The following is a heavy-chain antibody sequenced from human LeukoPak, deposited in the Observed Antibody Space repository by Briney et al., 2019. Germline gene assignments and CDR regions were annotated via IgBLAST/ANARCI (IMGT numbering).Heavy chain of an antibody. CDR2: ISNSGST. CDR1: GGAITSSY. CDR3: ARDKHIRYCSGGGRCYPYYFDS. J-gene: IGHJ4*01. Sequence: PSETLSLTCTVSGGAITSSYWSWVRQPPGKGLEYIGHISNSGSTNYNPSLKSRVRISVATSKNQLSVNLTSVTVADTAAYYFARDKHIRYCSGGGRCYPYYFDSWGQGNLVTVSS. V-gene: IGHV4-59*01. D-gene: IGHD2-15*01.